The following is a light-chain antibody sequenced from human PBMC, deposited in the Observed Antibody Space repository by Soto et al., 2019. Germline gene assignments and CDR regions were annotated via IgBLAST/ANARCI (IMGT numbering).Light chain of an antibody. V-gene: IGKV3-15*01. CDR1: QSVGTN. J-gene: IGKJ1*01. CDR3: QQYYNWPPP. CDR2: GAS. Sequence: IVMTQSPATLSVSPGERATLSCRASQSVGTNLAWYHQKPGQAPRLLISGASTRATGVPARFTGSGSGTEFTLTISSLQSEDFAVYDFQQYYNWPPPCGRGTKVDI.